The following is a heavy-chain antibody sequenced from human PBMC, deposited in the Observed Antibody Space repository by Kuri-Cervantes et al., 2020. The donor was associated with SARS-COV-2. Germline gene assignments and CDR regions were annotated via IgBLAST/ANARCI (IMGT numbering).Heavy chain of an antibody. CDR1: GFTFSSYS. Sequence: GGSLRLSCAASGFTFSSYSMNWVRQAPGKGLEWVSYISSSSSYTNYADSVKGRFTVSRDNAKNSLYLQMNSLRAEDTAVYYCARGQGSGWYLGLSANWFDPWGQGTLVTVSS. CDR3: ARGQGSGWYLGLSANWFDP. V-gene: IGHV3-21*05. J-gene: IGHJ5*02. D-gene: IGHD6-19*01. CDR2: ISSSSSYT.